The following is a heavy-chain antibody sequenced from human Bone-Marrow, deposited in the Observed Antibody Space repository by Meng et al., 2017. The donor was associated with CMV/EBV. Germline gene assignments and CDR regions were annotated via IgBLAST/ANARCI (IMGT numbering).Heavy chain of an antibody. J-gene: IGHJ4*02. V-gene: IGHV3-21*01. D-gene: IGHD3-3*01. CDR1: GFIFSGYT. CDR2: ISSSSSYI. CDR3: ARDRVLYYDFWSGYYVSDDY. Sequence: GESLKISCAASGFIFSGYTMNWVRQAPGKGLEWVSSISSSSSYIYYADSVKGRFTISRDNAKNSLYLQMNSLRAEDTAVYYCARDRVLYYDFWSGYYVSDDYWGQGTLVTVSS.